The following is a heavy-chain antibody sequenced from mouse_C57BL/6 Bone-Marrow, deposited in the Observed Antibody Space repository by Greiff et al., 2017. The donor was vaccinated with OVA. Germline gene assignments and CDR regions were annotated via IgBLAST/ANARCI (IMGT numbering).Heavy chain of an antibody. CDR1: GYTFTSYW. Sequence: VKLVESGAELVKPGASVKMSCKASGYTFTSYWITWVKQRPGQGLEWIGDIYPGSGSTNYNEKFKGKATLTVDTSSSTAYMQLSSLTSEDSAVYYCAREGGWPTYFDDWGTGTTVTVSA. J-gene: IGHJ1*03. V-gene: IGHV1-55*01. CDR3: AREGGWPTYFDD. CDR2: IYPGSGST.